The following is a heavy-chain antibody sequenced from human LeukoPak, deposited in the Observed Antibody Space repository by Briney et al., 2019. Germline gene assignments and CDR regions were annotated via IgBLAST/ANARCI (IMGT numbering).Heavy chain of an antibody. V-gene: IGHV1-69*05. CDR3: ARGGEYSSSWPWAFDI. D-gene: IGHD6-13*01. J-gene: IGHJ3*02. Sequence: GASVKVSCKASGGTFSSYAMSWVRQAPGQGLEWMGGIIPIFGTANYAQKFQGWVTMTRDTSISTAYMELSRLRSDDTAVYYCARGGEYSSSWPWAFDIWGQGTMVTVSS. CDR2: IIPIFGTA. CDR1: GGTFSSYA.